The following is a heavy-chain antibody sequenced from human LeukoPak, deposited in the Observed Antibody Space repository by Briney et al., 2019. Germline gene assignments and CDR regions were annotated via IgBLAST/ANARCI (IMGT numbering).Heavy chain of an antibody. CDR3: ARVETGYSNTYYFDY. J-gene: IGHJ4*02. V-gene: IGHV3-7*01. D-gene: IGHD6-13*01. CDR1: GFTFSSYW. CDR2: IKEDGSEK. Sequence: GGSLRLSCAASGFTFSSYWMTWVRQAPGKGLEWVATIKEDGSEKYYVDSVKGRFTISRDNAKNSLYLQMNSLRAEDTAVYYCARVETGYSNTYYFDYWGQGTLVTVSS.